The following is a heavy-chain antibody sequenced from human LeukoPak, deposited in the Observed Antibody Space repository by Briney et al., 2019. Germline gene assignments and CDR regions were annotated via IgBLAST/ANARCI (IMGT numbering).Heavy chain of an antibody. V-gene: IGHV3-21*04. Sequence: GGSLRLSCAASGFTFSSYSMNWVRQAPGKGLEWVSSISSSSSYIYYADSVKGRFTISRDNAKNPLYLQMNSLRAEDTAVYYCARGVYSGYDFYYFDYWGQGTLVTVSS. D-gene: IGHD5-12*01. CDR2: ISSSSSYI. CDR1: GFTFSSYS. J-gene: IGHJ4*02. CDR3: ARGVYSGYDFYYFDY.